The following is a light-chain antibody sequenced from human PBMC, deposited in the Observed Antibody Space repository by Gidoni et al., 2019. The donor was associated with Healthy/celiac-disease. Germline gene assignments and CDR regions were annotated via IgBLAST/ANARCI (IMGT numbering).Light chain of an antibody. CDR2: LGS. CDR1: QSLLHSNGYNY. Sequence: DIVMPQSPLSLPVTPGEPASISCRSSQSLLHSNGYNYLDWYLQKPGQSPQLLIYLGSNRASGVPDRFSGSGSGTDFTLKISRVEAEDVGVYYCMQALQTPPTFXGXTKVEIK. V-gene: IGKV2-28*01. J-gene: IGKJ4*01. CDR3: MQALQTPPT.